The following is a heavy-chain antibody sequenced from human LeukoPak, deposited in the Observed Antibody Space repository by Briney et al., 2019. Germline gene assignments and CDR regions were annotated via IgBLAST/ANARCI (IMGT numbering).Heavy chain of an antibody. D-gene: IGHD3-10*01. CDR3: ARDHYGSGSYHPYYYMDV. V-gene: IGHV4-34*01. J-gene: IGHJ6*03. Sequence: SETLSLTCAVYGGSFSGYYWSWIRQFPGKGLEWIGDINHSGSTNHNPSLMSRVTISVDTSKNQFSLKLSSVTAADTAVYYCARDHYGSGSYHPYYYMDVWGKGTTVTISS. CDR1: GGSFSGYY. CDR2: INHSGST.